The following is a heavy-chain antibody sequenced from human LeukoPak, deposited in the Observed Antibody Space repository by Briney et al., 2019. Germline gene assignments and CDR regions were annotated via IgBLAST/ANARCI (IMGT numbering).Heavy chain of an antibody. J-gene: IGHJ4*02. CDR1: GYSFTSYW. CDR3: ARPRGYSGYPRYFDY. V-gene: IGHV5-51*01. Sequence: GESLKISCKGSGYSFTSYWIGWVRQMPGKGLEWMGIIYPGDSDTRYSPSFQGQVTISADKSISTAYLQWSSLKASDTAMYYCARPRGYSGYPRYFDYWGQGTLVTVSS. CDR2: IYPGDSDT. D-gene: IGHD5-12*01.